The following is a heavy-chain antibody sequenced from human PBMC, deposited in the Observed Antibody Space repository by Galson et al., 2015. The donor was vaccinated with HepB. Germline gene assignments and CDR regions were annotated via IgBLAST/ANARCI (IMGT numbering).Heavy chain of an antibody. J-gene: IGHJ5*02. CDR2: IWYDGSNK. V-gene: IGHV3-33*01. Sequence: SLRLSCAASGFTFSSYGMHWVRQAPGKGLEWVAVIWYDGSNKYYADSVKGRFTISRDNSKNTLYLQVNSLRAEDTAVYYCARDLPYPGYYDFWSGSSGFDPWGQGTLVTVSS. CDR1: GFTFSSYG. CDR3: ARDLPYPGYYDFWSGSSGFDP. D-gene: IGHD3-3*01.